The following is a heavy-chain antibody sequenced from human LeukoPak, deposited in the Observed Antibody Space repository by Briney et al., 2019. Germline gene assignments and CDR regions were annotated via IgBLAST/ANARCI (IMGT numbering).Heavy chain of an antibody. CDR3: AKNLGSCRSGGSCHKFDP. J-gene: IGHJ5*02. CDR1: GGSIRSFY. V-gene: IGHV4-59*07. Sequence: PDTLSLTCTVSGGSIRSFYWSWIRQPPGKGLEWIGYTFYSGSTTYNPSLKSRVTMSVDTSKSQFSLRLSSVTAADTAVYYCAKNLGSCRSGGSCHKFDPWGQGTLVTVSS. D-gene: IGHD2-15*01. CDR2: TFYSGST.